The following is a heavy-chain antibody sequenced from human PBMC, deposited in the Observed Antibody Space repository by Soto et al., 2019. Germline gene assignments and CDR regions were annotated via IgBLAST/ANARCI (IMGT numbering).Heavy chain of an antibody. D-gene: IGHD6-25*01. CDR3: ARTNVRYHLSGNYYCACDV. V-gene: IGHV1-69*12. CDR2: IMPIFRTP. J-gene: IGHJ6*02. Sequence: QVQLVQSGAEVTKPGSSVKVSCKASGVTFSSFAISWVRQAPGQGLEWMGGIMPIFRTPKYAQKFQGTVTITADDTTRTAYNKPSSLRSKDTAVYCCARTNVRYHLSGNYYCACDVWGQGTTVIVSS. CDR1: GVTFSSFA.